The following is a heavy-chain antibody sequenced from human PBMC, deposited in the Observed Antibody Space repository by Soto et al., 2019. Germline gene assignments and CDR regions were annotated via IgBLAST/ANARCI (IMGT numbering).Heavy chain of an antibody. CDR2: ISSGGGVI. J-gene: IGHJ4*02. V-gene: IGHV3-11*01. CDR1: GFTFSDYY. CDR3: AREPRDDYMISGGFDY. Sequence: QVQLVESGGGLVKPGGSLRLSCVASGFTFSDYYMSWFRQAPGKGLEWVSYISSGGGVIYSADSMKGRFTISRDNAKNSLYLQVNSLRAEDTAVYYCAREPRDDYMISGGFDYWGQGTLVTVSS. D-gene: IGHD4-4*01.